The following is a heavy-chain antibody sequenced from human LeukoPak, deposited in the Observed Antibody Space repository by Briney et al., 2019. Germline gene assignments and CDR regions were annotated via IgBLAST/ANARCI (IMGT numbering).Heavy chain of an antibody. D-gene: IGHD4-17*01. CDR2: IYYSGST. CDR3: ARTGSTVTMLYPFDH. V-gene: IGHV4-59*01. CDR1: GGSIRSYY. J-gene: IGHJ4*02. Sequence: SETLSLTCTVSGGSIRSYYWSWLRQPPGKGLEWIGYIYYSGSTNYNPSLKSRVSISVDTSKNQFSLKLSSVTAADTAVYYCARTGSTVTMLYPFDHWGQGTLVTVSS.